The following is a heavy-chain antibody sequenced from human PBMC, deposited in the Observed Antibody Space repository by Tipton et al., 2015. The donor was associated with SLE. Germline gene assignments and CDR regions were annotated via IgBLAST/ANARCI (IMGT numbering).Heavy chain of an antibody. CDR2: INSDGSST. V-gene: IGHV3-74*01. J-gene: IGHJ3*02. CDR3: ARDHGRHDAFDI. Sequence: SLRLSCAASGFTFSSYWMHWVRQAPGKGLVWVSRINSDGSSTSYADSVKGRFTISRDNAKNTLYLQMNSLRAEDTAVYYCARDHGRHDAFDIWGQGTMVTVSS. CDR1: GFTFSSYW. D-gene: IGHD1-26*01.